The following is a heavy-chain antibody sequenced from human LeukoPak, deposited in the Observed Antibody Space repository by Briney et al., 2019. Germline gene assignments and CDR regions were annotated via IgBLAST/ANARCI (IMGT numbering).Heavy chain of an antibody. CDR1: GFTFSSYS. CDR2: ISSSSSYI. J-gene: IGHJ4*02. CDR3: ARSEEYYYDSSGYYGDY. V-gene: IGHV3-21*01. Sequence: GGSLRLSCAASGFTFSSYSMNWVRQAPGKELEWVSSISSSSSYIYYADSVKGRFTISRDNAKNSLYLQMNSLRAEDTAVYYCARSEEYYYDSSGYYGDYWGQGTLVTVSS. D-gene: IGHD3-22*01.